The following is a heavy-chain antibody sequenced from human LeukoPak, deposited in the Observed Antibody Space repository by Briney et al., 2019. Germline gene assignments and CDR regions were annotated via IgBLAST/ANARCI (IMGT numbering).Heavy chain of an antibody. CDR1: GFTFSSYA. Sequence: GGSLRPSCAGSGFTFSSYAMSWVRQAPGKGLEWVSAISDTGATTYDADSVKGRFTISRDNTRSTLYLQMNSLRAEDTALYYCAKDTSIGRYCTNGVCSPFDYWGQGTLVTVSS. V-gene: IGHV3-23*01. D-gene: IGHD2-8*01. CDR2: ISDTGATT. CDR3: AKDTSIGRYCTNGVCSPFDY. J-gene: IGHJ4*02.